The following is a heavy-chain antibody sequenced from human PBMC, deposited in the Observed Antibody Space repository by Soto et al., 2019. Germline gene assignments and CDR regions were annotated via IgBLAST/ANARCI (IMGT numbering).Heavy chain of an antibody. D-gene: IGHD5-12*01. CDR2: INHRGTS. CDR3: ARQTYGGYELDS. V-gene: IGHV4-34*01. Sequence: SETLSLTCGVSSGSFTGHHWSWIRQFPGKGLEWIGEINHRGTSNYNPSLKSRLTMSVDMSKKQFSLNVTSVTAADTAIYYCARQTYGGYELDSWGQGILVTVSS. J-gene: IGHJ4*02. CDR1: SGSFTGHH.